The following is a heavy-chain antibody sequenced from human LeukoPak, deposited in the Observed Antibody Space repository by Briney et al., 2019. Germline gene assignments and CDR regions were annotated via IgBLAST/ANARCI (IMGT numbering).Heavy chain of an antibody. D-gene: IGHD5/OR15-5a*01. Sequence: PSETLSLTCAVYGGSFSGYYWSWIRQHPGKGLEWVGYIYYSGNTYYNPSLKSRVTISVDTSKNQFSLKLSSVTAADTAIYYCARGVLRLGLDYWGQGTLVTVSS. CDR1: GGSFSGYY. J-gene: IGHJ4*02. CDR3: ARGVLRLGLDY. CDR2: IYYSGNT. V-gene: IGHV4-31*11.